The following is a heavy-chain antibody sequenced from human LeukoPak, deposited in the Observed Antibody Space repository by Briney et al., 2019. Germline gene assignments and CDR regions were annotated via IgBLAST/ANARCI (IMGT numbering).Heavy chain of an antibody. D-gene: IGHD6-19*01. Sequence: GESLKISCKGSGYSFTSYWIGWVRQMPGKGLEWMGIICPGDSDTRYSPSFQGQVTISADKSISTAYLQWSSLKASDTAMYYCARQSGSGWYMNWFDPWGQGTLVTVSS. CDR3: ARQSGSGWYMNWFDP. CDR2: ICPGDSDT. CDR1: GYSFTSYW. J-gene: IGHJ5*02. V-gene: IGHV5-51*01.